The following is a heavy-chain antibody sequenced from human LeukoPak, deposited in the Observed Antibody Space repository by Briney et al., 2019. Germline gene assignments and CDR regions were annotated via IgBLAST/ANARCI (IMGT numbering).Heavy chain of an antibody. V-gene: IGHV4-34*01. CDR2: INHSGST. D-gene: IGHD6-13*01. Sequence: KPSEALSLTCAVYGGSFSGYYWSWIRHPPGKGLEWIGEINHSGSTNYNPSLKSRVTISVDTSKNQFSLKLSSVTAADTAVYYCARHEEYSSSWYEVWYFDLWGRGTLVTVSS. J-gene: IGHJ2*01. CDR1: GGSFSGYY. CDR3: ARHEEYSSSWYEVWYFDL.